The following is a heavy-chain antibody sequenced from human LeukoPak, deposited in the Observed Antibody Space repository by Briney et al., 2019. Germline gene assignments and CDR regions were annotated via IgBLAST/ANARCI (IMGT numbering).Heavy chain of an antibody. CDR1: GFTVSNNY. J-gene: IGHJ3*02. D-gene: IGHD1-1*01. CDR2: FYPGGST. V-gene: IGHV3-53*01. Sequence: QPGGSLRLSCAASGFTVSNNYIAWVRPAPGKGLGWVSVFYPGGSTYYADSVKGRFTFSRDNSKNTLYLQMTSLRAEDTAVYYCARSIQLDPWGAFDIWGQGTMVTVSS. CDR3: ARSIQLDPWGAFDI.